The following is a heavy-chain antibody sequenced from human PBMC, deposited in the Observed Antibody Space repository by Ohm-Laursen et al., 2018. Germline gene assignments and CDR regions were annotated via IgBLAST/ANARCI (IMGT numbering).Heavy chain of an antibody. V-gene: IGHV3-23*05. CDR3: VKRLKSPNLEWAHDF. CDR2: IRSSDIST. CDR1: GFTFSSYA. D-gene: IGHD3-3*01. Sequence: SLRLSCSASGFTFSSYAMSWVRQTPGKGLEWVSTIRSSDISTYYADSVKGRFTISRDNSKNTMYLQMNSLRAEDTAIYYCVKRLKSPNLEWAHDFWGQGTLVTVSS. J-gene: IGHJ4*02.